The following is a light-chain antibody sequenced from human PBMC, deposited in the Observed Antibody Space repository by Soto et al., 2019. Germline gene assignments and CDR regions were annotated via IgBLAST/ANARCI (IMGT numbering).Light chain of an antibody. CDR1: SSDVGGYNY. CDR2: EVS. Sequence: QAASVSGSPGQSITISCTGTSSDVGGYNYVSWYQQHPGKAPKLMIYEVSNRPSGVSNRFSGSKSGNTASLTISGLQAEDEADYYCSSYTSSSTRRVFGGGTKLTVL. J-gene: IGLJ2*01. V-gene: IGLV2-14*01. CDR3: SSYTSSSTRRV.